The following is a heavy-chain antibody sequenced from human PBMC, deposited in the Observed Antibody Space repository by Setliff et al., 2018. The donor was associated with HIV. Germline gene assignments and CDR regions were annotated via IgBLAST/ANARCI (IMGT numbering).Heavy chain of an antibody. V-gene: IGHV3-30*04. CDR2: ILYDGSNQ. CDR3: ARDGAPGPQPVGHLGL. D-gene: IGHD2-2*01. J-gene: IGHJ4*02. CDR1: GFTFSSYA. Sequence: PGGSLRLSCAASGFTFSSYAMHWVRQAPGEGLEWVALILYDGSNQYYADSVQGRFTISRDKSRNTLFLQMTSLRPEDSALYYCARDGAPGPQPVGHLGLWGQATLVTVSS.